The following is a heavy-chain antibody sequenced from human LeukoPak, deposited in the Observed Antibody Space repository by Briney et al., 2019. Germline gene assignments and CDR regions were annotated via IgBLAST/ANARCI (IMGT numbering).Heavy chain of an antibody. CDR3: ARDLGYSGFDWAP. V-gene: IGHV4-39*02. D-gene: IGHD5-12*01. J-gene: IGHJ5*02. CDR2: IYYSGST. CDR1: GGSISSSSYY. Sequence: SETLSLTCTVSGGSISSSSYYWGWIRQPPGKGLEWIGSIYYSGSTYYNPPLKSRVIISVDASKNHFSLNLTSVTAADAAVYYCARDLGYSGFDWAPWGQGTLVTVSS.